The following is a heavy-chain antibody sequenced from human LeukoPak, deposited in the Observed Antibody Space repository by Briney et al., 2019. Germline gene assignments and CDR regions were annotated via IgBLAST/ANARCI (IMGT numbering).Heavy chain of an antibody. CDR2: IWYDGSNK. CDR3: AKDLITFGGVNPDY. J-gene: IGHJ4*02. D-gene: IGHD3-16*01. V-gene: IGHV3-33*06. CDR1: GFTFSSYG. Sequence: GGSLRLSCAASGFTFSSYGMHWVRQAPGKGLEWVAVIWYDGSNKYYADSVKGRFTISRDNSKNTLYLQMNSLRAEDTAVYYCAKDLITFGGVNPDYWGQGTLVTASS.